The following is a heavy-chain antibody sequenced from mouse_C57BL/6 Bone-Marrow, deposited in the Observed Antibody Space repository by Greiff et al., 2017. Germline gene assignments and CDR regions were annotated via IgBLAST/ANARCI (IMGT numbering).Heavy chain of an antibody. D-gene: IGHD2-2*01. CDR1: GYTFTGYW. V-gene: IGHV1-9*01. J-gene: IGHJ2*01. Sequence: QVQLKESGAELMKPGASVKLSCKATGYTFTGYWIEWVKQRPGHGLEWIGEILPGSGSTNYNEKFKGKATFTADTSSNTAYMQLSSLTTEDSAIYYCARRSTMVTTTGYYFDYWGQGTTLTVSS. CDR2: ILPGSGST. CDR3: ARRSTMVTTTGYYFDY.